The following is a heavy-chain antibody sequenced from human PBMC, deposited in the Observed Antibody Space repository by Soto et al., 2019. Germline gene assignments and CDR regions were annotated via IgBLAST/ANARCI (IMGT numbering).Heavy chain of an antibody. V-gene: IGHV4-31*03. CDR1: GGSISSGGYY. CDR2: IYYSGST. Sequence: SETLSITCTVSGGSISSGGYYWSWIRQHPGKGLEWIGYIYYSGSTYYNPSLKSRVTISVDTSKNQFSLKLSSLTVAVTAVYYCARADYYDSSGPNWFYPWGQGTLYTVSS. J-gene: IGHJ5*02. D-gene: IGHD3-22*01. CDR3: ARADYYDSSGPNWFYP.